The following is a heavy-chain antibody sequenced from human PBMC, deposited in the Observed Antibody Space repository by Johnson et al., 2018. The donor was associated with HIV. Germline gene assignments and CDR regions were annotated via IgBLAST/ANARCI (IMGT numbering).Heavy chain of an antibody. Sequence: QVQLVESGGGVVQPGGSLRLSCAASEFIFSSYSMHWVRQAPGKGLEWVAVISYDGHNEYSADSVEGRFTVSRDNTKNTLYLQMNSLRADDTAIYYCALTESRFLEWLFRAFDIWGQGTMVTVSS. D-gene: IGHD3-3*01. CDR2: ISYDGHNE. CDR1: EFIFSSYS. V-gene: IGHV3-30*04. CDR3: ALTESRFLEWLFRAFDI. J-gene: IGHJ3*02.